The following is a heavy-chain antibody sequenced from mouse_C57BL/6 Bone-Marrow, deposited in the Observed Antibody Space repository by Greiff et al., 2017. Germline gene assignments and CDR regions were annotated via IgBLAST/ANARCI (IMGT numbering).Heavy chain of an antibody. Sequence: QVQLKESGAELVRPGASVTLSCKASGYTFTDYEMHWVKQTPVNGLEWIGAIDPETGGTAYNQKFKGKAILTADKSSSTAYMELRSLTSEDSAVYYCSLYVYIYHTPGTEGYWGQGTTLTVSS. J-gene: IGHJ2*01. CDR3: SLYVYIYHTPGTEGY. CDR2: IDPETGGT. D-gene: IGHD4-1*01. V-gene: IGHV1-15*01. CDR1: GYTFTDYE.